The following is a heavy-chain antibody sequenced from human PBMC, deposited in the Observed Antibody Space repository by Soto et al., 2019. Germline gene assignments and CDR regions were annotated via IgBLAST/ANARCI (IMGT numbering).Heavy chain of an antibody. CDR3: ARLRGYCSGGSCPPEQVDI. V-gene: IGHV4-39*01. Sequence: SETLSLTCTVSGDSISSNNYYWGWLRQPPGKGLEWIGSIYYSGRTYYNPSLKSRVTISVDTSKNQFSLNLNSVTAADTAIYYCARLRGYCSGGSCPPEQVDIWGQGTLVIVSA. CDR2: IYYSGRT. J-gene: IGHJ4*02. D-gene: IGHD2-15*01. CDR1: GDSISSNNYY.